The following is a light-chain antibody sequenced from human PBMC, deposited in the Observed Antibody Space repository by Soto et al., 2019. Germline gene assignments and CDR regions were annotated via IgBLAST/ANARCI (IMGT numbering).Light chain of an antibody. CDR2: DVS. Sequence: TQPSPLSGSPGQSITLSCPGTSSDVGGYNYVSWYQQHPGKAPKLMVYDVSNRPSGVSNRFSGSKSGNTASLTISGLQAEDEADYYCSSYTSSSTPLCVFGTGTKVTVL. J-gene: IGLJ1*01. CDR3: SSYTSSSTPLCV. CDR1: SSDVGGYNY. V-gene: IGLV2-14*01.